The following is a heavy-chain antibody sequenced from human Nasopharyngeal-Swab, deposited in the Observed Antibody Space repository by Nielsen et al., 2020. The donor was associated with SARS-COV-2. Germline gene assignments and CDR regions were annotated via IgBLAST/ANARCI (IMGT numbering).Heavy chain of an antibody. D-gene: IGHD5-12*01. J-gene: IGHJ6*02. CDR3: AKDRDSGDDSDDYYHYYGMDV. V-gene: IGHV3-49*04. CDR2: IRSKAYGGTT. CDR1: GFTFGDYA. Sequence: GESLKISCTASGFTFGDYAMSWVRQAPGKGPEWVGFIRSKAYGGTTEYAASVKGRFTISRDDSKSIAYLQMNSLRAEDTAIYYCAKDRDSGDDSDDYYHYYGMDVWGQGTTVTVSS.